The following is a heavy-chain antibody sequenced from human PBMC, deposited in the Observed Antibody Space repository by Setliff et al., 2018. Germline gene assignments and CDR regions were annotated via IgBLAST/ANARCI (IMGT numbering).Heavy chain of an antibody. CDR3: ARAGVTATSRKGLLEY. CDR1: GYTFTNSI. J-gene: IGHJ1*01. D-gene: IGHD1-1*01. Sequence: ASVKVSCKASGYTFTNSIMNWVRQAPGQGLEWMGWINPGGGSASIVQKFRGRVTMTSDTSTSTVYLDLSGLTSEDTAGYYCARAGVTATSRKGLLEYWGQGTLVTVSS. CDR2: INPGGGSA. V-gene: IGHV1-46*01.